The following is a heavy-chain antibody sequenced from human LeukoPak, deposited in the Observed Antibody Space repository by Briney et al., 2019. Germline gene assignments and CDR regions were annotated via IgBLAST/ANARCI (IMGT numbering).Heavy chain of an antibody. CDR3: ASTRTTVVTLYYFDY. CDR2: ISYSGNT. J-gene: IGHJ4*02. V-gene: IGHV4-59*01. Sequence: PSETLSLTCTVSGGSISSYYWSWIRQPPGKGLEWIGYISYSGNTNHSPSLKSRVTISLDTSKNQFSLKLSSVTAADTAVYYCASTRTTVVTLYYFDYWGQGTLVTVSS. D-gene: IGHD4-23*01. CDR1: GGSISSYY.